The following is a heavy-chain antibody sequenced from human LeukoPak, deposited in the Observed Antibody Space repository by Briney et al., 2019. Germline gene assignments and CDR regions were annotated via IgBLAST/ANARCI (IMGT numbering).Heavy chain of an antibody. CDR1: GGTFSSYA. CDR3: ATGIAAAGPPNFDY. D-gene: IGHD6-13*01. CDR2: IIPIFGTA. J-gene: IGHJ4*02. V-gene: IGHV1-69*13. Sequence: SVKVSCKASGGTFSSYAISWVRQAPGQGLEWMGGIIPIFGTANYAQKFQGRVTITADESTSTAYMELSRLRSEDTAVYYCATGIAAAGPPNFDYWGQGTLVTVSS.